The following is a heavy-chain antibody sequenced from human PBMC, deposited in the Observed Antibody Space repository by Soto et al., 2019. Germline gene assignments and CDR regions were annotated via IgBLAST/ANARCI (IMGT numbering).Heavy chain of an antibody. Sequence: QVQLVQSGAEVKKPGSSVKVSCKASGGTFSSYAISWVRQAPGQGLEWMGGIIPIFGTANYAQKFQGRVTMTADESTSTAYMEVGSLRSEDTAVYYCANYDLWSAQRGYYYGMDVWGQGTTVTVSS. V-gene: IGHV1-69*12. J-gene: IGHJ6*02. CDR3: ANYDLWSAQRGYYYGMDV. D-gene: IGHD3-3*01. CDR2: IIPIFGTA. CDR1: GGTFSSYA.